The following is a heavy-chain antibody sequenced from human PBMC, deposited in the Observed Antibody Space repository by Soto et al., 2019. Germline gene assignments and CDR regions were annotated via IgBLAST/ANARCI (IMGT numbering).Heavy chain of an antibody. CDR1: GYTFTNYG. D-gene: IGHD2-2*01. CDR2: ISAYNGNT. Sequence: ASVKVSCKASGYTFTNYGISWVRQAPGQGLEWMGWISAYNGNTNYAQKFQGRVTMTTDTSTSTAYMELRSLISDDTAVYYCARERDSDCSSTTCYLSWFDPWGQGTLVTVS. J-gene: IGHJ5*02. CDR3: ARERDSDCSSTTCYLSWFDP. V-gene: IGHV1-18*01.